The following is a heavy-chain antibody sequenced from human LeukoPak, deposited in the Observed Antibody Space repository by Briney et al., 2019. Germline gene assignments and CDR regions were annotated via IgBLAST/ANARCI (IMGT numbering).Heavy chain of an antibody. D-gene: IGHD4-17*01. CDR1: GFTFNTYT. CDR3: AKDSQTLTTLTNWFDP. V-gene: IGHV3-21*01. J-gene: IGHJ5*02. Sequence: GGSLRLSCAASGFTFNTYTMNWVRHAPGKGLEWVSSISGSGGSIYHTDSVQGRFTISRDNAKNHLYLEMTSLKAEDTAVCYCAKDSQTLTTLTNWFDPGGQGTLVTVSS. CDR2: ISGSGGSI.